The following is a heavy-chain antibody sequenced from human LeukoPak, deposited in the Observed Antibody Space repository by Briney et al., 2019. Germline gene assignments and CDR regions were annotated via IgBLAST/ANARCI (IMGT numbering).Heavy chain of an antibody. J-gene: IGHJ5*02. CDR1: GGSISSHY. V-gene: IGHV4-59*11. Sequence: SETLSLTCTVSGGSISSHYWSWIRQPPGKGLEWIGYIYYSGSTNYNPSLKSRVTISVDTSKNQFSLMLSSVTAADTAVYYCARESGITVAGFDPWGQGTLVTVSS. CDR2: IYYSGST. CDR3: ARESGITVAGFDP. D-gene: IGHD1-14*01.